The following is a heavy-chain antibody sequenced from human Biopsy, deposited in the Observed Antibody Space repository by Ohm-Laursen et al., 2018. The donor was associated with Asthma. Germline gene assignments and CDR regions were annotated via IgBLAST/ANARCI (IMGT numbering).Heavy chain of an antibody. D-gene: IGHD4-17*01. Sequence: ASVKVSCKTSGGTFSSYAIGWVRQAPGQGLEWMGGIIPIFGTANYAQKFQGRVTITADESTSTAYMELSSLRSEDTAVYYCARGGYYGDRRHHNGLDVWGQGTTVTVSS. V-gene: IGHV1-69*13. CDR3: ARGGYYGDRRHHNGLDV. CDR1: GGTFSSYA. CDR2: IIPIFGTA. J-gene: IGHJ6*02.